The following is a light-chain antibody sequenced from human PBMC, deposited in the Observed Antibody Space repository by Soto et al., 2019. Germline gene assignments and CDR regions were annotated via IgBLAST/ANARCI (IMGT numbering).Light chain of an antibody. J-gene: IGKJ1*01. CDR1: QTVSSSY. CDR3: QQYGSSPRT. CDR2: GAS. Sequence: EIVLTQSPCTLSLSPGERATLSCRASQTVSSSYLAWYQQKPGQAPRLLIYGASNRATGIPDRFGGSGSGADFTLTISRLEPEDFAVYYCQQYGSSPRTFGQGTKVDIK. V-gene: IGKV3-20*01.